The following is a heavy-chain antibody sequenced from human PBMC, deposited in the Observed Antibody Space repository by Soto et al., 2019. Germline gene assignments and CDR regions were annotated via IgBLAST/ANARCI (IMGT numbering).Heavy chain of an antibody. D-gene: IGHD1-26*01. CDR2: IVVGSDNT. Sequence: GASVKVSCKTSGFTFTYSALQWVRQARGQRLEWIGWIVVGSDNTNYAQKFQERVTITRDLSTNTVYMDLSGLRSEDTVAYFCPASPPFPHTSHYRSMVVW. CDR3: PASPPFPHTSHYRSMVV. V-gene: IGHV1-58*01. CDR1: GFTFTYSA. J-gene: IGHJ6*01.